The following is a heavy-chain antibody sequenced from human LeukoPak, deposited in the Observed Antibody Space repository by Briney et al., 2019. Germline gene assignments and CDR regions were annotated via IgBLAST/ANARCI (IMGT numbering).Heavy chain of an antibody. J-gene: IGHJ4*02. CDR2: ISGSGGST. Sequence: QAGGSLRLSCAASGFTFSSYAMSWVRQAPGKGLEWVSAISGSGGSTYYADSVKGRFTISRDNSKNTLYLQINSLRAEDTAVYYCAKDRGYDSRVLSYYFDYWGQGTLVTVSS. V-gene: IGHV3-23*01. CDR3: AKDRGYDSRVLSYYFDY. CDR1: GFTFSSYA. D-gene: IGHD3-22*01.